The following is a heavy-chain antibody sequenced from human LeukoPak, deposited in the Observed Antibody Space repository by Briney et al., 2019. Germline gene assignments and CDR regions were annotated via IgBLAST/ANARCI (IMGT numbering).Heavy chain of an antibody. V-gene: IGHV3-23*01. J-gene: IGHJ4*02. CDR3: ARDSDSGYGPFAS. CDR1: GFTFSSYA. Sequence: GGSLRLSCAASGFTFSSYAMSWVRQAPGKGLEWVSAISGSGGSTYYSDSVKGRFTISRDNSKTTVYLHMNSLRAEDTAVYYCARDSDSGYGPFASWGQGTLVTVSS. CDR2: ISGSGGST. D-gene: IGHD5-12*01.